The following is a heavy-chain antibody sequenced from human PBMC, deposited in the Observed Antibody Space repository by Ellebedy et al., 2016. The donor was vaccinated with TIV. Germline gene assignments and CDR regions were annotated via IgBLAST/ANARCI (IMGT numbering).Heavy chain of an antibody. V-gene: IGHV3-21*01. CDR3: ASGSSRRPPRFDP. Sequence: GESLKISCAASGFTFSSYSMNWVRQAPGKGLEWVSSISSSSSYIYYADSVKGRFTISRDNAKNSLYLQMNSLRAEDTAVYYCASGSSRRPPRFDPWGQGTLVTVSS. CDR1: GFTFSSYS. J-gene: IGHJ5*02. D-gene: IGHD6-13*01. CDR2: ISSSSSYI.